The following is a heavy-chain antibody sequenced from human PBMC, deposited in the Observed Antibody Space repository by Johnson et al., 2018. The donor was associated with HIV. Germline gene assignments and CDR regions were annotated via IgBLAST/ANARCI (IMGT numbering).Heavy chain of an antibody. CDR1: GFTVSRNY. J-gene: IGHJ3*02. V-gene: IGHV3-66*01. D-gene: IGHD3-16*01. CDR2: IYSGGST. CDR3: ARTLWVGKESAFDI. Sequence: EVQLVESGGGAVQPGRSLRLSCAASGFTVSRNYISWVRQAPGKGLEWVSVIYSGGSTHYADSVKGRLTISRDNSKNTVYLQMNSLRADDTAVHYCARTLWVGKESAFDIWGQGTMVTVSS.